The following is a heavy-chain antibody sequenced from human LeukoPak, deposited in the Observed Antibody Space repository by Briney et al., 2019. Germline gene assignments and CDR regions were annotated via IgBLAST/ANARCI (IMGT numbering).Heavy chain of an antibody. D-gene: IGHD4-17*01. CDR3: AKHTRTTVTMVIFDY. V-gene: IGHV3-23*01. J-gene: IGHJ4*02. CDR2: ISGSGGST. CDR1: VFTFSRDA. Sequence: GGSLRLSCAASVFTFSRDAMSWVRQAPGKGLEWVSAISGSGGSTYYADSVKGRFTISRDNSKNTLYLQMNSLRAEDTAVYYCAKHTRTTVTMVIFDYWGQGTLVTVSS.